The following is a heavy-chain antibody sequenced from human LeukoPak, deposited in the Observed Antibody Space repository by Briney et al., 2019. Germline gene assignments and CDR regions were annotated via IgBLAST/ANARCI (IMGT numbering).Heavy chain of an antibody. CDR1: GGSISTHY. Sequence: SETLSLTCTVSGGSISTHYWSWIRQHPGKGLEWIGYIYYSGTTSYNPSLKSRVTISVDTSKKKFSLKVSSVTVADTAVYYCARLIVPVTVKPLIVVGPTGALLLDYWGQGTLVTVSS. CDR3: ARLIVPVTVKPLIVVGPTGALLLDY. CDR2: IYYSGTT. V-gene: IGHV4-59*06. J-gene: IGHJ4*02. D-gene: IGHD2-21*01.